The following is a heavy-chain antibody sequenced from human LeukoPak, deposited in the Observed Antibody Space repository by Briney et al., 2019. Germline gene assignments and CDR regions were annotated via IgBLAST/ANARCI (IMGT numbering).Heavy chain of an antibody. J-gene: IGHJ4*02. CDR2: ISSGSSYI. CDR3: ARDLYSSGWYSCFDY. V-gene: IGHV3-21*01. CDR1: GFTFSSYS. D-gene: IGHD6-19*01. Sequence: PGESLRLSCAASGFTFSSYSMNWVRQAPGKGLEWVSSISSGSSYIYYADSVKGRFTISRDNAKNSLYLQMNSLRAEDTAVYYCARDLYSSGWYSCFDYWGQGTLVTVSS.